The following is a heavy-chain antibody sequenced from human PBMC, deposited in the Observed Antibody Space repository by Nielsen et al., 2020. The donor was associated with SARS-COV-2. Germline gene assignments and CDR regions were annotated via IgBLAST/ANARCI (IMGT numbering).Heavy chain of an antibody. Sequence: WIRQPPGKGLEWIGYIYYSGGTYYNPSLKSRVTISVDTSKNQFSLKLSSVTAADTAVYYCARVRELGPWYYFDYWGQGTLVTVSS. D-gene: IGHD7-27*01. V-gene: IGHV4-31*02. CDR2: IYYSGGT. CDR3: ARVRELGPWYYFDY. J-gene: IGHJ4*02.